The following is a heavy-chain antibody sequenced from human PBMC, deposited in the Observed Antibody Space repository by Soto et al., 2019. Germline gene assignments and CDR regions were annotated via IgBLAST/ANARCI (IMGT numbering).Heavy chain of an antibody. CDR3: ARVHLNYGSGSYDY. V-gene: IGHV3-7*03. J-gene: IGHJ4*02. Sequence: GGSLRLSCAASGFTFSSYWMSWVRQAPGKGLEWVANIKQDGSEKYYVDSVKGRFTISRDNAKNSLYLQMNSLRAEDTAVYYCARVHLNYGSGSYDYCGQGTLVTVSS. CDR2: IKQDGSEK. D-gene: IGHD3-10*01. CDR1: GFTFSSYW.